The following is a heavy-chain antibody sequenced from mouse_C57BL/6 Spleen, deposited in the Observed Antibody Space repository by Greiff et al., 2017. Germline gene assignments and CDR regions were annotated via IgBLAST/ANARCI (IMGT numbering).Heavy chain of an antibody. CDR3: ARSDTTVVEGYFDV. CDR2: ISNTANGYTT. CDR1: GFTFTDYY. J-gene: IGHJ1*03. Sequence: EVKLVESGGGLVQPGGSLSLSCAASGFTFTDYYMSWVRQPPGKALEWLGFISNTANGYTTEYSASVKGPFTISRDNSQSILYLQMNALRAEDSATYYCARSDTTVVEGYFDVWGTGTTVTVSS. V-gene: IGHV7-3*01. D-gene: IGHD1-1*01.